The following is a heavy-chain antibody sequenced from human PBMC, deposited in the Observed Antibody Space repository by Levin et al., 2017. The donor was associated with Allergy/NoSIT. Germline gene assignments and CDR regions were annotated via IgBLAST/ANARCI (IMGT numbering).Heavy chain of an antibody. V-gene: IGHV1-18*01. J-gene: IGHJ4*02. CDR3: ARGKVHDSSGYYHDGDY. Sequence: ASVKVSCKASGYTFTSYGISWVRQAPGQGLEWMGWISAYNGNTNYAQKLQGRVTMTTDTSTSTAYMELRSLRSDDTAVYYCARGKVHDSSGYYHDGDYWGQGTLVTVSS. CDR1: GYTFTSYG. D-gene: IGHD3-22*01. CDR2: ISAYNGNT.